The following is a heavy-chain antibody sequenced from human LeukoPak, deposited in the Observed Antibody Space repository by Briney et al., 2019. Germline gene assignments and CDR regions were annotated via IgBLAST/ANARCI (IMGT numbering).Heavy chain of an antibody. V-gene: IGHV4-59*01. CDR3: AKDDVPSNWGTLGLFDY. CDR2: IYYSGST. Sequence: PSETLSLTCTVSGGSISSYYWSWIRQPPGKGLEWIGYIYYSGSTNYNPSLKSRVTISVDTSKNQFSLKVSSVTAADTAVYYCAKDDVPSNWGTLGLFDYWGQGALVTVSS. D-gene: IGHD7-27*01. CDR1: GGSISSYY. J-gene: IGHJ4*02.